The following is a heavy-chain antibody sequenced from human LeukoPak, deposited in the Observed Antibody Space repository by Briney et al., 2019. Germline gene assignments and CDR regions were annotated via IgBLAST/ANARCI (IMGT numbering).Heavy chain of an antibody. V-gene: IGHV4-39*01. J-gene: IGHJ6*03. CDR2: IYYSGST. D-gene: IGHD3-22*01. Sequence: SETLSLTCTVSGGSISSSSYYWGWIRQPPGRGLEWIGSIYYSGSTYYNPPLKSRVTISVDTSKNQFSLKLSSVTAADTAVYYCARHPVNYYDSSGYYYFRYYYYYMDVWGKGTTVTVSS. CDR3: ARHPVNYYDSSGYYYFRYYYYYMDV. CDR1: GGSISSSSYY.